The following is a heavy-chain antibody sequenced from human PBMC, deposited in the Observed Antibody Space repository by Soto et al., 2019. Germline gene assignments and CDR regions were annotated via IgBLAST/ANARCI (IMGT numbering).Heavy chain of an antibody. J-gene: IGHJ5*02. V-gene: IGHV1-8*01. Sequence: ASVKVSCKASGYTFTSYDINWVRQATGQGLEWMGWMNPNSGNKGYAQKFQGRVTMTRNTSISTAYMELSSLRSEDTAVYYCARVPRKYNWFDPWGQGTLVTVSS. CDR1: GYTFTSYD. CDR2: MNPNSGNK. CDR3: ARVPRKYNWFDP.